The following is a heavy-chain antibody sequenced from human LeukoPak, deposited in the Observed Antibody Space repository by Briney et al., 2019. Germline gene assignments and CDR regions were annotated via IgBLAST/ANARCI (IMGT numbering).Heavy chain of an antibody. CDR2: IKSDGST. Sequence: PGGSLRLSCAASGFTFSSYWMHWVRQAPGKGLVWVSRIKSDGSTNYADSVKGRFTISRDNAKNTVTLQMNTLRAEGTGVYYCARAPSEIGGYYPEYFRHWGQGTLVTVSS. J-gene: IGHJ1*01. D-gene: IGHD3-22*01. CDR1: GFTFSSYW. V-gene: IGHV3-74*01. CDR3: ARAPSEIGGYYPEYFRH.